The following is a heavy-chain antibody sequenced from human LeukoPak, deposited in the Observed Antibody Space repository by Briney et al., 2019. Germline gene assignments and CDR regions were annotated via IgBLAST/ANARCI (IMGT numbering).Heavy chain of an antibody. D-gene: IGHD3-10*01. Sequence: ASVNVSCKASGGTFSIYAISWVRQAPGQGLEWMGGSIPIFGTANYAQKFQGRVTITADESTSTAYMELSSLRSEDTAVYYCASHTTFRYYYYYMDVWGKGTTVTISS. J-gene: IGHJ6*03. V-gene: IGHV1-69*13. CDR2: SIPIFGTA. CDR1: GGTFSIYA. CDR3: ASHTTFRYYYYYMDV.